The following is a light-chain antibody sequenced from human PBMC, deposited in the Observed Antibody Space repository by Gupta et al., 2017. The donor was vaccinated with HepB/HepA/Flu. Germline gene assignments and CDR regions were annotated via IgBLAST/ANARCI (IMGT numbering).Light chain of an antibody. Sequence: SYELTQPPSVSVSPGPTARITCSGDALPKQYAYWYQQRQGQAPILVIFKDRERPSGIPERFCGSSSGTLVTLTISGVQAEDEADYYCQSSDSSGNYVVFGGGTRLTV. J-gene: IGLJ3*02. CDR1: ALPKQY. V-gene: IGLV3-25*03. CDR3: QSSDSSGNYVV. CDR2: KDR.